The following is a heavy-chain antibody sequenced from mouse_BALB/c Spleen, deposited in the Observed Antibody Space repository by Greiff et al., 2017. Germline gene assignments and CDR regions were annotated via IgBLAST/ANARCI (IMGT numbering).Heavy chain of an antibody. Sequence: EVMLVESGPGLVKPSQSLSLTCTVTGYSITSDYAWTWIRQFPGNKLEWMGYISYSGSTSYNPSLKSRISITRDTSKNQFFLQLNSVTTEDTATYYCARWGYDDGNWYFDVWGAGTTVTVSS. V-gene: IGHV3-2*02. CDR1: GYSITSDYA. CDR3: ARWGYDDGNWYFDV. J-gene: IGHJ1*01. CDR2: ISYSGST. D-gene: IGHD2-14*01.